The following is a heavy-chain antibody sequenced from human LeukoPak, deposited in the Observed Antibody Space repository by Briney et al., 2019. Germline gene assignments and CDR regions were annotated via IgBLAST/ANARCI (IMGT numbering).Heavy chain of an antibody. CDR3: ARDNHYYMDV. Sequence: GGSLRLSCAASGFTFSSYAMHWVRQAPGKGLEWVAVISYDGGNKYYADSVKGRFTISRDNSKNTLYLQMNSLRAEDTAVYYCARDNHYYMDVWGKGTTVTVSS. V-gene: IGHV3-30*04. CDR2: ISYDGGNK. D-gene: IGHD1-14*01. J-gene: IGHJ6*03. CDR1: GFTFSSYA.